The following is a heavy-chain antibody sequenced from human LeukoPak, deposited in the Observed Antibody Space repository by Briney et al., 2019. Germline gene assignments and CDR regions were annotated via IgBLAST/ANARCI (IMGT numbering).Heavy chain of an antibody. D-gene: IGHD1-26*01. CDR1: GGTLTSHT. J-gene: IGHJ5*02. V-gene: IGHV1-69*08. CDR2: ITPIIDSA. Sequence: ASVKVSCKASGGTLTSHTFSWVRQAPGQGLEWMGRITPIIDSAKYAENLQDRVTITADKSTSTVYMELSSLRSEDTAVYFCARVNLRGSQYNWFDPWGQGTLVTVSS. CDR3: ARVNLRGSQYNWFDP.